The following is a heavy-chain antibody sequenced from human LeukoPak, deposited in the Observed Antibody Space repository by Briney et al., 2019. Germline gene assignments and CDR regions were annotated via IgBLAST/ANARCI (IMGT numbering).Heavy chain of an antibody. CDR2: ISSSSSYI. Sequence: GGSLRLSCAASGFTFSSYSMNWVRQAPGKGLEWVSSISSSSSYIYYADSVKGRFTISRDNAKNSLYLQMNSLRAEDTAVYYCASGGYSSGWGPGYWGQGTLVTVSS. CDR1: GFTFSSYS. J-gene: IGHJ4*02. V-gene: IGHV3-21*01. D-gene: IGHD6-19*01. CDR3: ASGGYSSGWGPGY.